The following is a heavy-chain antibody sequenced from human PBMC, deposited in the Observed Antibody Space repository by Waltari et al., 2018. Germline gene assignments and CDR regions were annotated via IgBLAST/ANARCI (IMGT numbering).Heavy chain of an antibody. V-gene: IGHV6-1*01. J-gene: IGHJ4*02. CDR3: ARGRGSYVLDY. Sequence: QVQPQQSGPGMVKPSQTLSLTCALSVDSVSTNSGAWNCIRQSPSRGLEWLGRTYYRSKWFYDYAGSLKGRITINPDTSNNQFSLQLNSVTPEDTALYYCARGRGSYVLDYWGQGTLVTVSS. CDR2: TYYRSKWFY. CDR1: VDSVSTNSGA. D-gene: IGHD1-26*01.